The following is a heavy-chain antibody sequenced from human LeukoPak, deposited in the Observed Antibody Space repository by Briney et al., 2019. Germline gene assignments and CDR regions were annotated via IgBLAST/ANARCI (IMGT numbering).Heavy chain of an antibody. J-gene: IGHJ4*02. CDR3: ARFPNYYGSGSPIGPFDY. D-gene: IGHD3-10*01. Sequence: SETLSLTCTVSGGSISGYYWTWIRQPPGKGLEWIGYIHHSGSTNYNPALKSRVTISVDTSKNQFSPKLSSVTAADTAVYYCARFPNYYGSGSPIGPFDYWGQGTLVTVSS. CDR2: IHHSGST. CDR1: GGSISGYY. V-gene: IGHV4-59*01.